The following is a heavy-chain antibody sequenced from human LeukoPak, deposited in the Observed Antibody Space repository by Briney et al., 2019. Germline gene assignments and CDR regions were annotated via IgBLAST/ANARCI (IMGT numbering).Heavy chain of an antibody. J-gene: IGHJ4*02. V-gene: IGHV1-69*01. D-gene: IGHD1-26*01. CDR2: IIPIFGTA. CDR1: GGTFSSYA. CDR3: AREVGASYYFDY. Sequence: SVKVSCKASGGTFSSYAISWVRQAPGQGLEWMGGIIPIFGTANYAQKFQGRVTITADESTSTAYMELSSLRSEDTAVYYCAREVGASYYFDYWGQETLVTVSS.